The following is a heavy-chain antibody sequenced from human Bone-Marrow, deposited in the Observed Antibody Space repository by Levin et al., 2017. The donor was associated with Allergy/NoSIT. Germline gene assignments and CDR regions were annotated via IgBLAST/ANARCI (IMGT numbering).Heavy chain of an antibody. CDR2: INPTGAYT. CDR1: EFTLNSYY. J-gene: IGHJ4*02. CDR3: ARDFQEYSSSYSFDL. Sequence: PGASVKVSCKASEFTLNSYYIHWVRQAPGQGLEWVGMINPTGAYTRNAQHFQGRVTMTRDTSTSTVYMELSSLTSEDRAIYYCARDFQEYSSSYSFDLWGQGTLVTVSS. V-gene: IGHV1-46*02. D-gene: IGHD6-6*01.